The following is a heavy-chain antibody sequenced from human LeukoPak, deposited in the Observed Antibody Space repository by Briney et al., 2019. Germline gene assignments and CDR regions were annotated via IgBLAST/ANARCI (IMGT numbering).Heavy chain of an antibody. J-gene: IGHJ4*02. CDR2: ISSSSSYI. D-gene: IGHD6-13*01. V-gene: IGHV3-21*01. CDR1: GFTFRSYS. CDR3: ARDRAIAAAGTSIDY. Sequence: GGSLRLSCAASGFTFRSYSMNWVRQAPGKVLERVSSISSSSSYIYYADSVKGRFTISRDNAKNSLYLQMNSLRAEDTAVYYCARDRAIAAAGTSIDYWGQGTLVTVSS.